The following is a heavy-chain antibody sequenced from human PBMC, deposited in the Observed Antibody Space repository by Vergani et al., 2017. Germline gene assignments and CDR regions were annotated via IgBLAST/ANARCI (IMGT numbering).Heavy chain of an antibody. CDR2: MNPNSGNT. J-gene: IGHJ4*02. Sequence: QVQLVQSGAEVKKPGASVKVSCKASGYTFTSYDINWVRQATGQGLEWMGWMNPNSGNTGYAQKFQGRVTMTTDTSTSTAYMELRSLRSDDTAVYYCARDRGSYDTQPAGYWGQGTLVTVSS. V-gene: IGHV1-8*01. D-gene: IGHD2-15*01. CDR1: GYTFTSYD. CDR3: ARDRGSYDTQPAGY.